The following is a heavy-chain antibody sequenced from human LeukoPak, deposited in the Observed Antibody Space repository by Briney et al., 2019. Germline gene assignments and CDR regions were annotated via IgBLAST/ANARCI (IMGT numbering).Heavy chain of an antibody. Sequence: GGSQRLSCGASGFTFSNYVMSWVRQAPGQGLEWVSTIAAADSGTYYAASVKGRFTISRDNSKHTLHLQMNGLRAEDTAVYYCATRRTTATKYFEDWGQGTLVTVSS. CDR3: ATRRTTATKYFED. D-gene: IGHD1-1*01. J-gene: IGHJ4*02. CDR2: IAAADSGT. CDR1: GFTFSNYV. V-gene: IGHV3-23*01.